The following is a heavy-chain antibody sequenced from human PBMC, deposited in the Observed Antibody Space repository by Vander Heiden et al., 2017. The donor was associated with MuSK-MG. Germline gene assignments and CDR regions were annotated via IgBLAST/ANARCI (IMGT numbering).Heavy chain of an antibody. V-gene: IGHV3-21*03. Sequence: EVQLVESGGGLVKPGGSLRLSCAASGFTFSSYSMNWVRQAPGKGLEWVSSISSSSSYIYYADSVKGRFTIARDNAKNSLYLQMNSLRAEDTAVYYGASPSGYCSSTSCPFDYWGQGTRGTVSS. CDR2: ISSSSSYI. J-gene: IGHJ4*02. CDR3: ASPSGYCSSTSCPFDY. CDR1: GFTFSSYS. D-gene: IGHD2-2*01.